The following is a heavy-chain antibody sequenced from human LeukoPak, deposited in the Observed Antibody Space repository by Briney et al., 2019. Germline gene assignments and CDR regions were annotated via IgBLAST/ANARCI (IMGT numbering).Heavy chain of an antibody. V-gene: IGHV1-69*06. CDR1: GGTFSSYA. Sequence: ASVKVSCKASGGTFSSYAISWVRQAPGQELEWMGRIIPIFGTANYAQKFQGRVTITADKSTSTAYMELSSLRSEDTAVYYCARGLRYCSGGRCYFSPPYYYYMDVWGKGTTVTISS. J-gene: IGHJ6*03. D-gene: IGHD2-15*01. CDR3: ARGLRYCSGGRCYFSPPYYYYMDV. CDR2: IIPIFGTA.